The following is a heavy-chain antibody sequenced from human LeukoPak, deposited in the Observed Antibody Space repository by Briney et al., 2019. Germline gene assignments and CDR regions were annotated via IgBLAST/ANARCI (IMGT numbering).Heavy chain of an antibody. J-gene: IGHJ4*02. V-gene: IGHV1-2*02. CDR1: GYTFTGYY. CDR3: ARDPPATVTPTNADY. CDR2: INPNSGGT. D-gene: IGHD4-17*01. Sequence: GASVKVSCKASGYTFTGYYMHWVRQAPGQGLEWMGWINPNSGGTNYAQKFQGRVTMTRDTSISTAYMELSRLRSDDTAVYYCARDPPATVTPTNADYWGQGTLVTVSS.